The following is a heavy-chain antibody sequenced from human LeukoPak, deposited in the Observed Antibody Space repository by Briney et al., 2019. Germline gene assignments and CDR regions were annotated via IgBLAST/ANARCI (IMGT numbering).Heavy chain of an antibody. Sequence: SETLSLTCTVSGGSISSYYWSWIRQPPGKGLEWIGYIYYNGSTNYNPSLKSRVTISVDTSKNQFSLKLSSVTAADTAVYYCARGSLGGAYYYYCYMDVWGKGTTVTVSS. V-gene: IGHV4-59*01. CDR2: IYYNGST. CDR1: GGSISSYY. D-gene: IGHD3-16*01. J-gene: IGHJ6*03. CDR3: ARGSLGGAYYYYCYMDV.